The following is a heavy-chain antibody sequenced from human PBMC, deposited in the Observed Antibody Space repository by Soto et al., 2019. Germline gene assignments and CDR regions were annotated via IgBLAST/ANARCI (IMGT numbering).Heavy chain of an antibody. D-gene: IGHD3-10*01. CDR1: GFIFRSFW. V-gene: IGHV3-7*02. Sequence: EVQVVESGGGLVQPGESLRLSCAASGFIFRSFWMSWVRQSPGKGLEWVANMNQDGTERYYVDSVKGRFTISRDNAKNSWYLQMNGLRVEDTAVYYCVTGPLARGVTFVTDLGQGTLVTVSA. CDR2: MNQDGTER. CDR3: VTGPLARGVTFVTD. J-gene: IGHJ4*02.